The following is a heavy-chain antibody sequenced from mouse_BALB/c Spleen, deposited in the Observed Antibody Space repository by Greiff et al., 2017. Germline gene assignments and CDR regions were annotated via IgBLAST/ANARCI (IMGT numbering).Heavy chain of an antibody. J-gene: IGHJ2*01. CDR2: INPSTGYT. V-gene: IGHV1-7*01. CDR3: AKGKNYSFDY. CDR1: GYTFTSYW. Sequence: VKLMESGAELAKPGASVKMSCKASGYTFTSYWMHWVKQRPGQGLEWIGYINPSTGYTEYNQKFKDKATLTADKSSSTAYMQLSSLTSEDSAVYYCAKGKNYSFDYWGQGTTLTVSS.